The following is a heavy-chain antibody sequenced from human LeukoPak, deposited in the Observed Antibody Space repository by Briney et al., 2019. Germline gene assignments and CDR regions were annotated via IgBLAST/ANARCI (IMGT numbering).Heavy chain of an antibody. CDR2: MNPNSGNT. CDR3: ARGHYPGNWFDP. J-gene: IGHJ5*02. V-gene: IGHV1-8*03. Sequence: ASVKVSCKASGYTFTSYDINWVRQATGQGLEWMGWMNPNSGNTGYAQKFQGRVTITRNTSISTAYMELSSLRSEDTAVYYCARGHYPGNWFDPWGQGTLVTVSS. CDR1: GYTFTSYD. D-gene: IGHD1-26*01.